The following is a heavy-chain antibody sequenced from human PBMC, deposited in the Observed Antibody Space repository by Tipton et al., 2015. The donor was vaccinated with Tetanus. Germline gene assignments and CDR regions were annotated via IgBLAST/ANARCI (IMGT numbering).Heavy chain of an antibody. J-gene: IGHJ3*02. CDR3: ARDFPRVTLYGGDAFDI. CDR1: GYTFTSYY. D-gene: IGHD2/OR15-2a*01. Sequence: QLVQSGAEVKKPGASVKDSCKASGYTFTSYYMHWVRQAPGQGLEWMGIINPSSGSTSYAQKFQGRVTMTRDTSTSTVYMKLSSLRSEDTAVYYCARDFPRVTLYGGDAFDIWGQGTMVTVSS. CDR2: INPSSGST. V-gene: IGHV1-46*01.